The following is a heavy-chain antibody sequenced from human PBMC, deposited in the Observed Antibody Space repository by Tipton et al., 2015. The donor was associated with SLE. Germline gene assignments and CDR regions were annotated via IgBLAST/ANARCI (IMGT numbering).Heavy chain of an antibody. D-gene: IGHD2-15*01. J-gene: IGHJ4*02. CDR2: IYTSGST. V-gene: IGHV4-61*02. Sequence: TLSLTCTVSGGSISSGSYYWSWIRQPAGKGLEWIGRIYTSGSTNYNPSLKSRVTISVDTSKNQFSLKLNSVTAADTAIYYCAREEGSGGGILDYWGQGILVTVSS. CDR1: GGSISSGSYY. CDR3: AREEGSGGGILDY.